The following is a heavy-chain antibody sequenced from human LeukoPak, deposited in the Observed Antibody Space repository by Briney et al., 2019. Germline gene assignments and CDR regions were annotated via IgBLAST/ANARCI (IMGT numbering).Heavy chain of an antibody. CDR3: ARVSDPPAEYFQH. J-gene: IGHJ1*01. CDR1: GFTFSSYW. V-gene: IGHV3-7*01. CDR2: IKQDGSEK. Sequence: GGSLRLSCAASGFTFSSYWMSWVRQAPGKGLEWGANIKQDGSEKYYVDSVKGRFTISRDNTKNSLYLQMNSLRAEDTAVYYCARVSDPPAEYFQHWGQGTLVTVSS.